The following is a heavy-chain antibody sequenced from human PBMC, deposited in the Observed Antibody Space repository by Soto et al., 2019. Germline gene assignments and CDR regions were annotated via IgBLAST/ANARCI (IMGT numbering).Heavy chain of an antibody. Sequence: QVQLVESGGGVVQPGRSLRLSCAASGFTFSSYGMHWVRQAPDKGLEWVAVIWYDGSNKYYTDSVKGRFTISRDNSRNTLYRQMNSLRAEDTAVYYCARDTGGGGYNFNNWGQGTLVTVSS. D-gene: IGHD3-16*01. CDR2: IWYDGSNK. J-gene: IGHJ4*02. CDR3: ARDTGGGGYNFNN. CDR1: GFTFSSYG. V-gene: IGHV3-33*01.